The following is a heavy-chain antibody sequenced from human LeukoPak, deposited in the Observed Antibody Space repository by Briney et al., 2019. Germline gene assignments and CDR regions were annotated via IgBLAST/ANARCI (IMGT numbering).Heavy chain of an antibody. J-gene: IGHJ6*02. CDR1: GVSFSTYA. Sequence: ARSLRLSCAASGVSFSTYARRWGRQAPGKGLEWVAVASYDGTNKYYADSVKGRFTISRHNSKNTLYLQIDSLRPEDTAVYYCARDEGAGSVGFPHYYGMDVWGQGTTVTVS. CDR2: ASYDGTNK. V-gene: IGHV3-30-3*01. D-gene: IGHD6-19*01. CDR3: ARDEGAGSVGFPHYYGMDV.